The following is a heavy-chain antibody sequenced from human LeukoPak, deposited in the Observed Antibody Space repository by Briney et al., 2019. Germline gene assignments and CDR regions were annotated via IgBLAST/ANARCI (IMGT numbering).Heavy chain of an antibody. Sequence: PSQTLSLTCTVSGGSISSGVYYWSWIRQPPGKGLEWIGYIYYSGSTYYNPSLKSRVTISVDTSKNQFSLKLNSVTAADTAVYYCARGRFTNYYDSSAGDYFDYWGQGTLVTVSS. CDR3: ARGRFTNYYDSSAGDYFDY. CDR2: IYYSGST. D-gene: IGHD3-22*01. CDR1: GGSISSGVYY. V-gene: IGHV4-30-4*08. J-gene: IGHJ4*02.